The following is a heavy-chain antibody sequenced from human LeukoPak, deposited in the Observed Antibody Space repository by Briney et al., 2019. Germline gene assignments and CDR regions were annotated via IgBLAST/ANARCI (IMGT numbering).Heavy chain of an antibody. J-gene: IGHJ4*02. V-gene: IGHV4-34*01. D-gene: IGHD3-3*01. CDR1: GGSFSGYY. CDR3: ARDRWRSYDFWSGPIDY. CDR2: INHSGST. Sequence: SETLSLTCAVYGGSFSGYYWSWIRQPPGKGREWVGEINHSGSTNDNPSLKSRVTISVDTSKNQFSLKLSSVTAADTAVYYCARDRWRSYDFWSGPIDYWGQGTLVTVSS.